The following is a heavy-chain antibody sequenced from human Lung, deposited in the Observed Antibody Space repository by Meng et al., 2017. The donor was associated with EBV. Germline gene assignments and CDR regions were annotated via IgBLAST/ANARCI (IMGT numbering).Heavy chain of an antibody. J-gene: IGHJ4*02. V-gene: IGHV4-59*08. Sequence: QGQRQESGPGLVKPSETLSLTCTVSGGSISSYYWSWIRQPPGKGLEWIGYIYYSGSTNYNPSLKSRVTISVDTSKNQFSLKLSSVTATDTAVYYCARQSGYFDYWGQGTLVTVSS. CDR2: IYYSGST. CDR1: GGSISSYY. CDR3: ARQSGYFDY. D-gene: IGHD3-10*01.